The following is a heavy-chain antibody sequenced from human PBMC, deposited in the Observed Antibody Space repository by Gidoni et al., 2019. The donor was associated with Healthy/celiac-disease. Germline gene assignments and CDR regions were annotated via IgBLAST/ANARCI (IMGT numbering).Heavy chain of an antibody. D-gene: IGHD5-12*01. CDR3: ASSGPGVYFDY. CDR1: GFTFSSYA. V-gene: IGHV3-30-3*01. Sequence: QVQLAESGGGVVQPGRSLRLSCAASGFTFSSYAMHWVRQAPGKGLEWVAVISYDGSNKYYADSVKGRFTISRDNSKNTLYLQMNSLRAEDTAVYYCASSGPGVYFDYWGQGTLVTVSS. J-gene: IGHJ4*02. CDR2: ISYDGSNK.